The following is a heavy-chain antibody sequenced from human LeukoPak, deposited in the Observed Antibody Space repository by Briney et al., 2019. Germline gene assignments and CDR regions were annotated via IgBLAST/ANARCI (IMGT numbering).Heavy chain of an antibody. Sequence: SETLSLTCAVSGYSISSGYYWGWIRQPPGKGLEWIGTIYSGGTTFYNTSLKSLVTMSLDTSKNQFSLKLTSVTAADTAVYYCARDRPLLSGWSWFDPWGQGTLVTAYS. V-gene: IGHV4-38-2*02. D-gene: IGHD6-19*01. CDR3: ARDRPLLSGWSWFDP. J-gene: IGHJ5*02. CDR1: GYSISSGYY. CDR2: IYSGGTT.